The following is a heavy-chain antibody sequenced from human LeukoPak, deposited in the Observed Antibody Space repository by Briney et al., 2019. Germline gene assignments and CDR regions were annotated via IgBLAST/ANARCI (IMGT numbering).Heavy chain of an antibody. Sequence: SQTLSLSCTVSGGSISTGAYYWTWIRQHPGKGLEWIGNVYNSGGTYYNPSLKSRVTISVDTSKNQFSLRLRSVTAADTAVYYCARRIFGLYYFDYWGQGSLVTVSS. V-gene: IGHV4-31*03. CDR1: GGSISTGAYY. J-gene: IGHJ4*02. CDR2: VYNSGGT. CDR3: ARRIFGLYYFDY. D-gene: IGHD3/OR15-3a*01.